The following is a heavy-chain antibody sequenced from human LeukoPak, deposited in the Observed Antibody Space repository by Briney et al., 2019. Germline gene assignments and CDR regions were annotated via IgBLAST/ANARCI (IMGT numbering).Heavy chain of an antibody. J-gene: IGHJ4*02. Sequence: SQTLSLTCTVSGGSISSGGYYWSWIRQHPGKGLEWIGYIYYSGSTYYNPSLKSRVTISVDTSKNQFSLKLSSVTAADTAVYYCARSIYNWNDGLFDYWGQGTLVTVSS. D-gene: IGHD1-20*01. CDR3: ARSIYNWNDGLFDY. V-gene: IGHV4-31*03. CDR1: GGSISSGGYY. CDR2: IYYSGST.